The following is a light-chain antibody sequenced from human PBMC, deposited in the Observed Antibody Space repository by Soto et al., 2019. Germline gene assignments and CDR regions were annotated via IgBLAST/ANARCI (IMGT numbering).Light chain of an antibody. CDR1: SSDVGGYNY. J-gene: IGLJ2*01. Sequence: QSVLTQPASVSGSPGQSNTISCTGTSSDVGGYNYVSWYQQHPGKAPKLMIYDVSNRPSGVSNRFSGSKSGNTASLTISGLQAEDEADYYCSSYTSSSTPYVVFGGGTQLTVL. CDR2: DVS. V-gene: IGLV2-14*01. CDR3: SSYTSSSTPYVV.